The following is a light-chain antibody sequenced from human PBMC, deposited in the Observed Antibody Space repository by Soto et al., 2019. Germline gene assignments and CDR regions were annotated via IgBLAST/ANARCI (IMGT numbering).Light chain of an antibody. V-gene: IGLV2-14*01. CDR1: SGDVGGYNY. Sequence: QSALTQPASVSGSPGQSITISCTGTSGDVGGYNYVSWYQKHAGKAHKLIIYEVSNRPSGVSDRFSGSKSGNTASLTISGLQDEDEADYYCSSYTGSTSLVFGAGTKLTVL. J-gene: IGLJ3*02. CDR3: SSYTGSTSLV. CDR2: EVS.